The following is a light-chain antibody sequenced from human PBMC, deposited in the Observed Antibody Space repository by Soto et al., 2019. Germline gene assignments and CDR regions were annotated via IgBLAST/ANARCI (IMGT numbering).Light chain of an antibody. CDR1: QSVRNY. CDR2: DAS. V-gene: IGKV3-11*01. Sequence: VFTQSPATLSLSPGERASLSCRASQSVRNYLAWYQQKPGQAPMLLIYDASNRATGIPARFSGSGSGTDFTLTISSIETEDFAVYYCQQRSNWPPLTFGGGTKVDIK. J-gene: IGKJ4*01. CDR3: QQRSNWPPLT.